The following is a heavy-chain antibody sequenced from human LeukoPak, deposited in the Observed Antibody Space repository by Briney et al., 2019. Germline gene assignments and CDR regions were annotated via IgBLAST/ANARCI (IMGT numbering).Heavy chain of an antibody. J-gene: IGHJ5*02. CDR2: IYYSGST. D-gene: IGHD2-2*01. V-gene: IGHV4-59*01. CDR3: ARDRGQLLQYNWFDH. CDR1: GGSISSYY. Sequence: SETLSLTCTVSGGSISSYYWSWIRQPPGKGLEWIGYIYYSGSTNYNPSLKSRVTISVDTSKNQFSLKLSSVTAADTAVYYCARDRGQLLQYNWFDHWGQGTLVTVSS.